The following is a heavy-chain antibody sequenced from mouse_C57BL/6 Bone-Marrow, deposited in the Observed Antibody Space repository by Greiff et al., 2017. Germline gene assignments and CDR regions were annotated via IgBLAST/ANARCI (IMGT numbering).Heavy chain of an antibody. Sequence: EVQLQQSGPELVKPGASVKISCKASGYTFTDYYMNWVKQSHGKSLEWIGDINPNNGGTSYNQKFKGKATLTVDKSSSTAYMELRGLTSEDSAVYYCARCGYYAWFAYWGQGTLVTVSA. D-gene: IGHD2-3*01. CDR1: GYTFTDYY. J-gene: IGHJ3*01. CDR2: INPNNGGT. V-gene: IGHV1-26*01. CDR3: ARCGYYAWFAY.